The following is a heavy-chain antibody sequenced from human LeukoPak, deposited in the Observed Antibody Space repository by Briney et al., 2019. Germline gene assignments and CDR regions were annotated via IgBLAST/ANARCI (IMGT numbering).Heavy chain of an antibody. D-gene: IGHD3-22*01. CDR3: ARSSEGRYYYDSSGFSYYYYYMDV. CDR2: VSNSGDYI. Sequence: PGGSLRLSCAASGFTFSSYSMNWVRQAPGKGLEWVSSVSNSGDYIHYADSVKGRFTISRDNSKNSLYLQMNSLRAEDTAVYYCARSSEGRYYYDSSGFSYYYYYMDVWGKGTTVTISS. J-gene: IGHJ6*03. V-gene: IGHV3-21*04. CDR1: GFTFSSYS.